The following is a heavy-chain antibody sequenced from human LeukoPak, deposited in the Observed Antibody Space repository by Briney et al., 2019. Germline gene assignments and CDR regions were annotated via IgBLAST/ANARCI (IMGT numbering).Heavy chain of an antibody. V-gene: IGHV3-48*01. CDR3: ARVRYYGSGSYSYFDC. J-gene: IGHJ4*02. D-gene: IGHD3-10*01. CDR2: ISSSSSTI. CDR1: GFTFSSYS. Sequence: TGGSLRLSCAASGFTFSSYSMNWVRQAPGKGLEWVSYISSSSSTIYYADSVKGRFTISRDNAKNSLYLQMNSLRAEDTAVYYCARVRYYGSGSYSYFDCWGQGTLVTVSS.